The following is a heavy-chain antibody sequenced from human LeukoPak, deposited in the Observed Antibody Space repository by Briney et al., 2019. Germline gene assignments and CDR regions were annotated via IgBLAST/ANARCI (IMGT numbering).Heavy chain of an antibody. V-gene: IGHV4-4*02. CDR2: VNLQGST. CDR1: GGSITSTNY. J-gene: IGHJ4*02. Sequence: TSGTLSLTCGVSGGSITSTNYWTWVRQPPRKGLEWIGEVNLQGSTNYNPSLMGRVAISVDMSEIHISLQLTSVTAADTAVYYCAREGGPYRPLDYSGQGTLVTVSS. CDR3: AREGGPYRPLDY.